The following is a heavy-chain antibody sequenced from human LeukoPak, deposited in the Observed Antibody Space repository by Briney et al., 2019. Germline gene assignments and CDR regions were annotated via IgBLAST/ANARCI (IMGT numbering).Heavy chain of an antibody. Sequence: GGSLRLSCAASGFTFSDYYMSWIRQAPGKGLEWVSYISSSGSAIYYADSVKGRFTISRDNAKNSLYLQMNSLRAEDTAVYYCAREMGHIVVVPAAMMGNWFDPWGQGTLVTVSS. V-gene: IGHV3-11*01. CDR3: AREMGHIVVVPAAMMGNWFDP. CDR2: ISSSGSAI. D-gene: IGHD2-2*01. CDR1: GFTFSDYY. J-gene: IGHJ5*02.